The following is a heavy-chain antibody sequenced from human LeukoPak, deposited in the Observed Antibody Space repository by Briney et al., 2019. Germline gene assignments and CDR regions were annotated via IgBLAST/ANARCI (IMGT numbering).Heavy chain of an antibody. CDR2: IWYEGSNK. CDR3: ARDLYADYVWGSFDY. CDR1: GFTLSSYG. D-gene: IGHD3-16*01. J-gene: IGHJ4*02. V-gene: IGHV3-33*01. Sequence: GGSLRLSCAASGFTLSSYGMHWVRQAPGKGLEWVAVIWYEGSNKYYADSVKGRFTISRDNSKNTLYLQMNSLRAEDTAVYYCARDLYADYVWGSFDYWGQGTLVTFSS.